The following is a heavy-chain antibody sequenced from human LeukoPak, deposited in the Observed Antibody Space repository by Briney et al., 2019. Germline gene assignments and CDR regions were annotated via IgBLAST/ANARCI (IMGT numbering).Heavy chain of an antibody. CDR3: ARVGEKAFHLWPEIDY. CDR1: GFTFSSYS. CDR2: IRTSSSYV. D-gene: IGHD5-24*01. V-gene: IGHV3-21*01. J-gene: IGHJ4*02. Sequence: PGGSLRLSCAASGFTFSSYSMNWVRQAPGKGLEWGSSIRTSSSYVYYADSVKGRYTISRDNAKNSLYLQMNSLRAEDTAVYYCARVGEKAFHLWPEIDYWGQGTLVTVS.